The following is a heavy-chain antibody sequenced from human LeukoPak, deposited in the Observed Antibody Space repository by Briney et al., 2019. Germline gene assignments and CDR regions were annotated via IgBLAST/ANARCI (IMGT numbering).Heavy chain of an antibody. CDR1: GFTFSRYS. CDR3: TRHTVAAAGRDY. V-gene: IGHV3-73*01. Sequence: GGSLRLSCAASGFTFSRYSMNWVRQASGKGLEWVGRIRSKANSYATAYAASVKGRFTISRDDSKNTAYLQMNSLKTEDTAVYYCTRHTVAAAGRDYWGQGTLVTVSS. CDR2: IRSKANSYAT. J-gene: IGHJ4*02. D-gene: IGHD6-13*01.